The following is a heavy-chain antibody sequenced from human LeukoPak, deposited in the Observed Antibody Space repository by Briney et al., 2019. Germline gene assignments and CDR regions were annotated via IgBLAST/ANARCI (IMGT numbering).Heavy chain of an antibody. CDR2: IRYDGSNK. Sequence: PGGSLRLSCAASGFTFSSYGMHWVRQAPGKGLEWVAFIRYDGSNKYYADSVKGRFTISRDNSKNTLYLQMNSLRAEDTAVYYCAKELAEPLSWSAISSGAFDIWGQGTMVTVSS. CDR3: AKELAEPLSWSAISSGAFDI. J-gene: IGHJ3*02. CDR1: GFTFSSYG. D-gene: IGHD3-3*01. V-gene: IGHV3-30*02.